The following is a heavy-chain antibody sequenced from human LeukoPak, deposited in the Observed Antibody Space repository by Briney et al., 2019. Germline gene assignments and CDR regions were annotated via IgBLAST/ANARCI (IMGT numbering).Heavy chain of an antibody. CDR3: ARGYCSSTSCYQKN. CDR2: IYYSGST. Sequence: SETLSLTCTVSGGSISSYYWSWIRQPPGKGLEWIGYIYYSGSTNYNPSLKSRVTISVDTSKNQFFLKLSSVTAADTAVYYCARGYCSSTSCYQKNWGQGTLVTVSS. CDR1: GGSISSYY. J-gene: IGHJ4*02. V-gene: IGHV4-59*01. D-gene: IGHD2-2*01.